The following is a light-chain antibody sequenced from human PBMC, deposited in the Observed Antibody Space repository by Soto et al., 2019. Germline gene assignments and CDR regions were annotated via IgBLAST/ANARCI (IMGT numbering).Light chain of an antibody. J-gene: IGLJ1*01. Sequence: QSALTQPRSVSGSPGQSVTISCTGTSSDVGGYNYVSWYQQHPGKAPKLMIYDVGKRPSGVPDRFSGSKSGHTASLTISGLQAEDEADYYCCSDAGSYVFGTGTKVTVL. CDR2: DVG. CDR1: SSDVGGYNY. V-gene: IGLV2-11*01. CDR3: CSDAGSYV.